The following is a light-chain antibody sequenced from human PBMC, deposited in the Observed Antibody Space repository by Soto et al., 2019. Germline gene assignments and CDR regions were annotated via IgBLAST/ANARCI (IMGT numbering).Light chain of an antibody. J-gene: IGLJ2*01. Sequence: QPVLTQSPSASASLGVSVKLTCTLSSGHSSYVIAWHQQQPEKGPRYLMKLNSDGSHSKGDGIPDRFSGSSSGAERYLTISSLQSEDEADYYCQTWGTGIMVFGGGTKLTVL. V-gene: IGLV4-69*01. CDR1: SGHSSYV. CDR2: LNSDGSH. CDR3: QTWGTGIMV.